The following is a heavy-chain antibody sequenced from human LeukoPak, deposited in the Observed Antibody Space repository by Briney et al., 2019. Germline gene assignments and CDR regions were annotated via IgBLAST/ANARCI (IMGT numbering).Heavy chain of an antibody. CDR3: ARCCTMVRGVKIGAFDI. Sequence: PSETLSLTCTVSGGSISSYYWSWIRQPPGKGLEWIGEINHSGSTNYNPSLKSRVTISVDTSKNQFSLKLSSVTAADTAVYYCARCCTMVRGVKIGAFDIWGQGTMVTVSS. CDR2: INHSGST. CDR1: GGSISSYY. D-gene: IGHD3-10*01. V-gene: IGHV4-34*01. J-gene: IGHJ3*02.